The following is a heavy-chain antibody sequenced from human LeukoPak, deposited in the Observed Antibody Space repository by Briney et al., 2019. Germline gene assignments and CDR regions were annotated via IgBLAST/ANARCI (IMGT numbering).Heavy chain of an antibody. Sequence: PSETLSLTCAVYGGSFSGYYWSWIRQLPGKGLEWIGEINHSGSTNYNPSLKSRVTISVDTSKNQFSLKLSSVTAADTAVYYCARGQVTMVRGVRPNWFDPWGQGTLVTVSS. V-gene: IGHV4-34*01. D-gene: IGHD3-10*01. CDR2: INHSGST. J-gene: IGHJ5*02. CDR1: GGSFSGYY. CDR3: ARGQVTMVRGVRPNWFDP.